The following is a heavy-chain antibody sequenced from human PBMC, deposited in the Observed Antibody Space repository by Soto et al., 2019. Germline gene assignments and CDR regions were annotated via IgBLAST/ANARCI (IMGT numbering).Heavy chain of an antibody. CDR1: GGTFSSYA. CDR3: ARVREGNYYGSGSYNYYYYYGMDV. D-gene: IGHD3-10*01. J-gene: IGHJ6*02. Sequence: SVKVSCKASGGTFSSYAISWVQQAPGQGLEWMGGIIPIFGTANSAQEFQGRVTITADESTSTAYMELSSLRSEDTAVYYCARVREGNYYGSGSYNYYYYYGMDVWGQGTTVTVSS. CDR2: IIPIFGTA. V-gene: IGHV1-69*13.